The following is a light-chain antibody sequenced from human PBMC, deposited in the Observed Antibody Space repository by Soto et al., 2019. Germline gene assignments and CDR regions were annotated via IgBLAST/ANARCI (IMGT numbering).Light chain of an antibody. CDR1: QSISGSY. CDR2: GAT. CDR3: QQYGVSPQS. V-gene: IGKV3-20*01. Sequence: EIVLTQSPGTLSLSPGERVTLSCRASQSISGSYLAWYQQKRGQAPRLLVYGATTRATGIPDRFSGSGSGSDFTLIINRLEPEDFAVYFCQQYGVSPQSFGPGTKVDIK. J-gene: IGKJ3*01.